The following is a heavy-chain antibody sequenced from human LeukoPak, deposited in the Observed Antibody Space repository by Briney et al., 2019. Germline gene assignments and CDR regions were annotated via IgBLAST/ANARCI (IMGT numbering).Heavy chain of an antibody. Sequence: GGSLRLSCAASGFIFSDHYMIWIRQAPGRGLEWVSYIISSNSYTNYADSVKGRFTISRDNAKNSLYLQMNSLRVEDTAVYYCARGSSSWSFDYWGQGTLVTVSS. CDR2: IISSNSYT. D-gene: IGHD6-13*01. J-gene: IGHJ4*02. V-gene: IGHV3-11*06. CDR1: GFIFSDHY. CDR3: ARGSSSWSFDY.